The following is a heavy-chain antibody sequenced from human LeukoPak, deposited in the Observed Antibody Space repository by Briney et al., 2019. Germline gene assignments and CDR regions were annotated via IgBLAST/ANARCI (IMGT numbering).Heavy chain of an antibody. CDR2: ISGGDNVI. D-gene: IGHD6-19*01. V-gene: IGHV3-48*03. CDR1: GFIFTNYE. Sequence: GGSLRLSCAASGFIFTNYEMNWVRQAPGKGLEWVSYISGGDNVIYYANSVKGRFTISRDNAKKSLYLQMNNLRAEDTAVYYCARLYSSGWYPSFDYWGQGTLVTVSS. CDR3: ARLYSSGWYPSFDY. J-gene: IGHJ4*02.